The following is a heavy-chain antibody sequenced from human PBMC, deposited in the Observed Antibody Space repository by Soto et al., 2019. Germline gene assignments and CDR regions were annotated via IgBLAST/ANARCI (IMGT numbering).Heavy chain of an antibody. D-gene: IGHD2-8*01. V-gene: IGHV5-10-1*01. Sequence: GESLKISCKDSGYISSSHWISWVRQVPGKGLEWMGRIDPTDSYTTYSPSFQGHVTMSADKSITTAYLQWSTLKTSDTAIYYCARHRADLIRGFDYWGQGTPVTLSS. CDR2: IDPTDSYT. CDR1: GYISSSHW. CDR3: ARHRADLIRGFDY. J-gene: IGHJ4*02.